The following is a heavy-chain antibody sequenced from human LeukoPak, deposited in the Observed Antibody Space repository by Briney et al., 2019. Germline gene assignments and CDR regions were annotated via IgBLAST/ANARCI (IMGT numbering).Heavy chain of an antibody. CDR3: AGVTSYDYWSGYYPGYFDS. Sequence: SETLSLTCSVSGGSINNFYWSWIRQPPGKGLEWIGYIYYSGSTNYNPSLKSRATISVDTSKNQFSLNLTSVTAVDTAVYYCAGVTSYDYWSGYYPGYFDSWGQGTLVTVSS. CDR1: GGSINNFY. J-gene: IGHJ4*02. D-gene: IGHD3-3*01. V-gene: IGHV4-59*01. CDR2: IYYSGST.